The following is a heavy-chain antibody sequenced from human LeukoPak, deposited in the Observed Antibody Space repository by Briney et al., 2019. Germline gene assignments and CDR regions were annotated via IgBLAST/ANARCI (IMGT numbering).Heavy chain of an antibody. CDR2: ISSSSSYI. J-gene: IGHJ4*02. CDR3: VRDRNYYEALQRSY. Sequence: PGGSLRLSCAASGFTFSSYSMNWVRQAPGKGLEWVSSISSSSSYIYYADSVKGRFTISRDNAKNSLYLQMNSLRVEDAALYFCVRDRNYYEALQRSYWGQGTLVTVSS. CDR1: GFTFSSYS. V-gene: IGHV3-21*04. D-gene: IGHD3-3*01.